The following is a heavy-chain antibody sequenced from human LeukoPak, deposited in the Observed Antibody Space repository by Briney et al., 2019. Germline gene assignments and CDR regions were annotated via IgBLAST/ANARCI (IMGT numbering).Heavy chain of an antibody. CDR2: ISYDGENK. CDR1: GFIFNNHA. D-gene: IGHD4-11*01. J-gene: IGHJ4*02. V-gene: IGHV3-30*04. Sequence: GRSLRLSCAVSGFIFNNHAMHWVRQAPGKGLEWVALISYDGENKYYADSVKGRFTISRDISKNTLYLQMNSLRGEDTALYYCVRGLPFDYWGQGTLVTVPS. CDR3: VRGLPFDY.